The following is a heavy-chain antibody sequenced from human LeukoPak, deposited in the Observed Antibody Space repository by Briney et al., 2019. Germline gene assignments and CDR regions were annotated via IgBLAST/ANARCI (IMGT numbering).Heavy chain of an antibody. Sequence: GGSLRLSCAASGFRFDDFGMTWVRQTPGKGLEWVASFNRSGANTFYADSVKGRFTISRDNAEHSLYLQMSSLRVDDTAFYFSARGGDCSRGTCHVGDLFHSHYMDGWGTGTTVTVSS. V-gene: IGHV3-20*04. D-gene: IGHD2-2*01. CDR3: ARGGDCSRGTCHVGDLFHSHYMDG. CDR2: FNRSGANT. CDR1: GFRFDDFG. J-gene: IGHJ6*03.